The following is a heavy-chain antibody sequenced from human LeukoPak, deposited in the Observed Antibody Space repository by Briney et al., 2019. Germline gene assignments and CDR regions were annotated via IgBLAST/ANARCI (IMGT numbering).Heavy chain of an antibody. V-gene: IGHV3-23*01. CDR1: GFTVSTNA. Sequence: GGSLRLSCAASGFTVSTNAMSWVRQAPGRGLEWVSGIGGDGRTHYADSVRGRFSIFRDNSKNTVYLQMNSLRAEDTAVYYCTKWSGFGNDWGQGTLVTVSS. D-gene: IGHD3-10*01. CDR3: TKWSGFGND. CDR2: IGGDGRT. J-gene: IGHJ4*02.